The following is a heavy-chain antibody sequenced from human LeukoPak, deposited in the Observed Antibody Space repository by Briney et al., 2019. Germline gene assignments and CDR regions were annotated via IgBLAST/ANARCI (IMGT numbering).Heavy chain of an antibody. CDR3: TREGTWLYYFDY. CDR1: GFTVSSNY. V-gene: IGHV3-49*04. D-gene: IGHD3-9*01. Sequence: GGSLRLSCAASGFTVSSNYMSWVRQAPGKGLEWVGFIRSKAYGGTTEYAASVKGRFTISRDDSKTIAYLQMNSLKTEDTAVYYCTREGTWLYYFDYWGQGTLVTVSS. J-gene: IGHJ4*02. CDR2: IRSKAYGGTT.